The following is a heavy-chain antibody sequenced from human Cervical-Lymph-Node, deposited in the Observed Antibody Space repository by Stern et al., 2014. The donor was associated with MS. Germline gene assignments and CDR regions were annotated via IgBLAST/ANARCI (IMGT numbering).Heavy chain of an antibody. CDR2: IDWDDDK. V-gene: IGHV2-70*04. J-gene: IGHJ4*02. CDR3: ARSPPYYEFWNDYYYFDY. D-gene: IGHD3-3*01. Sequence: QVTLRESGPALVKPTQTLTLTCTFSGFSLSTSGMRVSWIRQPPGKALEWLASIDWDDDKFYSTSLKTRLTISKDTSKNQVALTMTNMDPVDTATYYCARSPPYYEFWNDYYYFDYWGQGTLVAVSS. CDR1: GFSLSTSGMR.